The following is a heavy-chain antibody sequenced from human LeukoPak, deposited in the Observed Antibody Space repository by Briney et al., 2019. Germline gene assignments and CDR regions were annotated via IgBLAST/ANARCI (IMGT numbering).Heavy chain of an antibody. V-gene: IGHV4-34*01. D-gene: IGHD1-26*01. CDR3: ARQSGSYDFDY. CDR1: GGSFSGYY. J-gene: IGHJ4*02. Sequence: SETLSLTCAVYGGSFSGYYWSWIRQPPGKGLEWIGEINHSGSTNYNPSLKSRVTISVDTSKNQFSLKLSSVTAADTAVYYCARQSGSYDFDYWGQGTLVTVSS. CDR2: INHSGST.